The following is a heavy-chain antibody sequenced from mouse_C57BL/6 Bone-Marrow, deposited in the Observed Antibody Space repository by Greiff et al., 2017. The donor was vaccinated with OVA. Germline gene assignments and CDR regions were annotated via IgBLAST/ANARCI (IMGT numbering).Heavy chain of an antibody. V-gene: IGHV1-53*01. J-gene: IGHJ1*03. Sequence: QVQLQQPGTELVKPGASVKLSCKASGYTFTSSWMHWVKQRPGQGLEWIGNINPSNGGTNYNEKFKSKATLTVDKSSSTAYMQLSSLTSEDSAVYNCARLLRYWYFDVWGTGTTVTVSS. CDR1: GYTFTSSW. D-gene: IGHD1-1*01. CDR2: INPSNGGT. CDR3: ARLLRYWYFDV.